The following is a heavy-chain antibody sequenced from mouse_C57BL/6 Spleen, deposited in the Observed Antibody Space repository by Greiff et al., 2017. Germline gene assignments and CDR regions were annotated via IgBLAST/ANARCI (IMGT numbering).Heavy chain of an antibody. CDR2: ISSGSSTI. CDR1: GFTFSDYG. J-gene: IGHJ3*01. V-gene: IGHV5-17*01. Sequence: EVKLVESGGGLVKPGGSLKLSCAASGFTFSDYGMHWVRQAPEKGLEWVAYISSGSSTIYYADTVKGRFTISRDNAKNTLFLQMTSLRSEDTAMYYCARGSGDYDVGFAYWGQGTLVTVSA. D-gene: IGHD2-4*01. CDR3: ARGSGDYDVGFAY.